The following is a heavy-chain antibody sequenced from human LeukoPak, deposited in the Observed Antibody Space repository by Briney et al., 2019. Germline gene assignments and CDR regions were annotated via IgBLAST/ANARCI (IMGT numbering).Heavy chain of an antibody. CDR1: GYTFTNYG. J-gene: IGHJ6*02. CDR2: IIPIFGTA. CDR3: ARTNYYDSSGYQGAGTYYYGMDV. Sequence: SVKVSCKASGYTFTNYGISWVRQAPGQGLEWMGRIIPIFGTANYAQKFQGRVTITADKFTSTAYMEVSSLRSEDTAVYYCARTNYYDSSGYQGAGTYYYGMDVWGQGTTVTVSS. V-gene: IGHV1-69*06. D-gene: IGHD3-22*01.